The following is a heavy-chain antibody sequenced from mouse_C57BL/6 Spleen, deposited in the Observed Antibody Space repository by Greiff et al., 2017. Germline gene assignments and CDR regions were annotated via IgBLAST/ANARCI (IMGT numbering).Heavy chain of an antibody. CDR2: IDPSDSYT. CDR1: GYTFTSYW. CDR3: ARSIYDGYPGGLDY. J-gene: IGHJ2*01. D-gene: IGHD2-3*01. V-gene: IGHV1-69*01. Sequence: QVQLQQPGAELVMPGASVKLSCKASGYTFTSYWMHWVKQRPGQGLEWIGEIDPSDSYTNYNQKFKGKSTLTVDKSSSTAYMQLSSLTSEDSAVYYCARSIYDGYPGGLDYWGQGTTLTVSS.